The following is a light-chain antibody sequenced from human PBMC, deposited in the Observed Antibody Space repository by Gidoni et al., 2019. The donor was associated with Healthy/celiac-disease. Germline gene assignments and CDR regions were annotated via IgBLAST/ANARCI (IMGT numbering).Light chain of an antibody. CDR1: QSISSW. CDR3: QQYNSYSPWT. Sequence: DIQMTQSPSTLSASVGDRVTITCRASQSISSWLAWYQQKPGKAPKLLLYKASSLESGVPSRFSGSGSGTEFTPTISSLQPDDFATYYCQQYNSYSPWTFGQGTKVEIK. CDR2: KAS. J-gene: IGKJ1*01. V-gene: IGKV1-5*03.